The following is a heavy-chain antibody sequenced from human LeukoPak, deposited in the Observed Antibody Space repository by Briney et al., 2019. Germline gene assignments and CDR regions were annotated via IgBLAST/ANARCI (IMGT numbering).Heavy chain of an antibody. CDR2: INHSGST. J-gene: IGHJ4*02. Sequence: SETLSLTCAVYGGSFSGYYWSWIRQAPGKGLEWIGEINHSGSTNYNPSLKSRVTISVDTSKNQFSLKLSSVTAADTAVYYCARLTAAAATGVDYWGQGTLVTVSS. D-gene: IGHD6-13*01. V-gene: IGHV4-34*01. CDR1: GGSFSGYY. CDR3: ARLTAAAATGVDY.